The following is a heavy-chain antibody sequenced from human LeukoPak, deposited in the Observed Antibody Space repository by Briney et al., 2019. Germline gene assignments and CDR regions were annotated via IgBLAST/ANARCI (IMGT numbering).Heavy chain of an antibody. V-gene: IGHV4-4*07. CDR1: GGSISSYY. Sequence: SETLSLTCTVSGGSISSYYWSWVRQPAGKGLEWIGRIYISGTTNYNPSLKSRITMSLDTSKNQLSLRLTSVTAADTAVYYCARDEARTGYIHYWGQGTLVTVSS. CDR2: IYISGTT. CDR3: ARDEARTGYIHY. D-gene: IGHD3-9*01. J-gene: IGHJ4*02.